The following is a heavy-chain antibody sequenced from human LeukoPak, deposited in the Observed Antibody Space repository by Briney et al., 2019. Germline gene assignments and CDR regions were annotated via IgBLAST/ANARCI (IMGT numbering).Heavy chain of an antibody. J-gene: IGHJ4*02. Sequence: GRSLRLSCEASGFTFSNYAMHWVRHAPGKGLEWVALISDGGTHEYYPDSVKGRFTISRDNSRNTLYLQMNSLRPEDMAVYYCAKDGSFGSGWYPLPSDYWGQGTLVTVSS. CDR3: AKDGSFGSGWYPLPSDY. CDR1: GFTFSNYA. CDR2: ISDGGTHE. V-gene: IGHV3-30*18. D-gene: IGHD6-13*01.